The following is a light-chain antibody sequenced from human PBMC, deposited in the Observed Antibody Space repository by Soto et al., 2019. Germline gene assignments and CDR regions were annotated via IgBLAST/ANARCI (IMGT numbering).Light chain of an antibody. Sequence: QSVLTQPPSVSGAPGQRVTISCTGSSSNIGTGYDVHWYQQLPGTAPKPLIYGNSNRPSGVPDLFSGSKSGTSASLAITGLQAEDEADYYCQSYDSSLSGVVFGGGTKVTVL. CDR2: GNS. J-gene: IGLJ2*01. CDR3: QSYDSSLSGVV. V-gene: IGLV1-40*01. CDR1: SSNIGTGYD.